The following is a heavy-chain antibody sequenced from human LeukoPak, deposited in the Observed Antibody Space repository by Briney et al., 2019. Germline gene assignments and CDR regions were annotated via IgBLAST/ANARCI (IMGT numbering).Heavy chain of an antibody. CDR1: GYTFTDHY. CDR2: INPNGGGT. V-gene: IGHV1-2*02. CDR3: ARVPSDYGDYARWFDP. J-gene: IGHJ5*02. Sequence: ASVKVSCKASGYTFTDHYLHWLRQAPGQGLEYLGWINPNGGGTNFPQKFQGRVTMTRDTSISTAYMELSRLRSDDTAVYYCARVPSDYGDYARWFDPWGQGTLVTVSS. D-gene: IGHD4-17*01.